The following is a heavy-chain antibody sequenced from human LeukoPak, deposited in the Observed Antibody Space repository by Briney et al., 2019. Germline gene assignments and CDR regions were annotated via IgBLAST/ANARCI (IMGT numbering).Heavy chain of an antibody. J-gene: IGHJ4*02. V-gene: IGHV3-74*01. CDR1: GFTFRRHW. CDR2: INGDGSAT. Sequence: GGSLRLFCAASGFTFRRHWMHWVRQAPGKGLVWVSRINGDGSATYYADSVEGRLSISRDNPKNTLYLHMHSLRADDTAVYYCAREEEMATNTDYWGQGTLVTVSS. D-gene: IGHD5-24*01. CDR3: AREEEMATNTDY.